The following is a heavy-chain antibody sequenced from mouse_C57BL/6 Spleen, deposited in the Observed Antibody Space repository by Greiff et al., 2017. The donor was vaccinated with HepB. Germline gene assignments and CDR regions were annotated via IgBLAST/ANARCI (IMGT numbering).Heavy chain of an antibody. Sequence: EVQRVESGGGLVKPGGSLKLSCAASGFTFSDYGMHWVRQAPEKGLEWVAYISSGSSTIYYADTVKGRFTISRDNAKNTLFLQMTSLRSEDTAMYYCARPYDGYYEAMDYWGQGTSVTVSS. CDR2: ISSGSSTI. D-gene: IGHD2-3*01. CDR3: ARPYDGYYEAMDY. J-gene: IGHJ4*01. CDR1: GFTFSDYG. V-gene: IGHV5-17*01.